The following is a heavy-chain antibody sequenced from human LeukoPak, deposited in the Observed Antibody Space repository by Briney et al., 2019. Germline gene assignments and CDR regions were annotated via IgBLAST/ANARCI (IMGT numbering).Heavy chain of an antibody. J-gene: IGHJ4*02. Sequence: GSLRLSCAASGFTVSSNHMSWVRQAPGKGLEWVSVIYSGGSTYYADSVKGRFTISRDNSKNTLYLQMNSMRAEDTAVYYCSSHSSSWYGFDYWGQGPVVIVSS. V-gene: IGHV3-53*01. CDR2: IYSGGST. CDR3: SSHSSSWYGFDY. CDR1: GFTVSSNH. D-gene: IGHD6-13*01.